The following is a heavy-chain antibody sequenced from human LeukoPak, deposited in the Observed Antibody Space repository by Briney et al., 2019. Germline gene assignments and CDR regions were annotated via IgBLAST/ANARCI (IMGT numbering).Heavy chain of an antibody. CDR3: ARVDSWELPARGPANAFDI. CDR2: INPSGGTT. Sequence: GASVKVSCKASGYTFTTYYIHWVRQAPGQGLEWMGIINPSGGTTSYAQKFQGRVTMTRDTSTSTVYMELSSLRSEDTAVYYCARVDSWELPARGPANAFDIWGQGTMVTVSS. V-gene: IGHV1-46*01. CDR1: GYTFTTYY. J-gene: IGHJ3*02. D-gene: IGHD1-26*01.